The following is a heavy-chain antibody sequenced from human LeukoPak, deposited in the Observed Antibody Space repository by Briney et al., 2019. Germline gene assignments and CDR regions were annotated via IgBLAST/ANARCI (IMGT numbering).Heavy chain of an antibody. J-gene: IGHJ5*02. V-gene: IGHV4-4*07. CDR2: IYTSGST. Sequence: PSETLSLTCTVSGGSISSYYWSWIRQPAGKGLEWIGRIYTSGSTNYNPSLKSRVTMSVDTSKDQFSLKLSSVPAADTAVYYCARDVDIVVVPAATWFDPWGQGTLVTVSS. CDR3: ARDVDIVVVPAATWFDP. D-gene: IGHD2-2*01. CDR1: GGSISSYY.